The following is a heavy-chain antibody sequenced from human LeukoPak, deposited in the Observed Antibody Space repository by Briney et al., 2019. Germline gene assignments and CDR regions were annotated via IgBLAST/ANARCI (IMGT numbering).Heavy chain of an antibody. V-gene: IGHV3-7*01. CDR2: MKQDGSEK. Sequence: GGSLRLSCAASGFTFSSYWMTWVRQAPGKGLEWVANMKQDGSEKFYVDSVKGRFTISRDNAKSSLYLQMNSLRVEDTAVYYCARDFAIVVGATDYWGQGTLVTVSS. CDR1: GFTFSSYW. CDR3: ARDFAIVVGATDY. J-gene: IGHJ4*02. D-gene: IGHD1-26*01.